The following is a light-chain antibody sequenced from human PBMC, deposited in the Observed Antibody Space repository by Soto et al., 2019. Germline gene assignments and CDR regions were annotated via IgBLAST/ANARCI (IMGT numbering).Light chain of an antibody. Sequence: EIVLTQSPDTLSLSPGERATLSCRASQRVANNYIAWYQQKPGQAPRLLFYSASSRAAGIPDRFSGSGSGTDFTVTISSLEPEDFAVYYCQQFGDTPPGSFGQGTKLEIK. J-gene: IGKJ2*03. CDR3: QQFGDTPPGS. CDR2: SAS. CDR1: QRVANNY. V-gene: IGKV3-20*01.